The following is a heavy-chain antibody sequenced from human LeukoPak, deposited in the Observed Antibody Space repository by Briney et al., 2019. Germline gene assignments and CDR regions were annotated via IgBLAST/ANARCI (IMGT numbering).Heavy chain of an antibody. D-gene: IGHD3-10*02. CDR3: AELGITMIGGV. CDR2: ISGSGGST. V-gene: IGHV3-23*01. CDR1: GFTFSNYA. Sequence: PGGSLRLSCAASGFTFSNYALTWVRQAPGKGLEWVSGISGSGGSTYYADSVKGRFTISRDNAKNSLYLQMNSLRAEDTAVYYCAELGITMIGGVWGKGPTVTISS. J-gene: IGHJ6*04.